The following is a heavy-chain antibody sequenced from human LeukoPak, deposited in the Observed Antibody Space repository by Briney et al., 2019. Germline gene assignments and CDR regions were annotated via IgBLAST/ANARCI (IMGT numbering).Heavy chain of an antibody. Sequence: PSETLSLTCTVPGGSISSYYWSWIRQPARNGLQWIGRIYTSGSTNYNPSLKSRVTMSVDTSKNQFSLKLSSVTAADTAVYYCARDLRGTMVRGVYDYWGRGTLVTVSS. D-gene: IGHD3-10*01. V-gene: IGHV4-4*07. CDR1: GGSISSYY. CDR2: IYTSGST. CDR3: ARDLRGTMVRGVYDY. J-gene: IGHJ4*02.